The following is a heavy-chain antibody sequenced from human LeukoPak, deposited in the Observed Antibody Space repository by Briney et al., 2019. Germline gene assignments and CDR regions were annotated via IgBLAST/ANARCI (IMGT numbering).Heavy chain of an antibody. CDR1: GFTFSSYA. J-gene: IGHJ5*02. CDR2: ISGSGGST. CDR3: AKASYRRRYYDILTGYPWFDP. V-gene: IGHV3-23*01. D-gene: IGHD3-9*01. Sequence: GGSLRLSCAASGFTFSSYAMSWVRQAPGKGLEWVSAISGSGGSTYYADSVKGRFTISRDNSKNTLYLQMNSLRAEDTAVYYCAKASYRRRYYDILTGYPWFDPWGRGTLVTVSS.